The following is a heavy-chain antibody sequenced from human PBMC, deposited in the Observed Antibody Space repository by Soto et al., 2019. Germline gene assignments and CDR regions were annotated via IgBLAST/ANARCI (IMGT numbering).Heavy chain of an antibody. CDR3: ARVLPYYDSRGYSPETYYFDY. CDR2: IYYSGST. CDR1: GGSISSGGYY. J-gene: IGHJ4*02. Sequence: SETLSLTCTVSGGSISSGGYYWSWIRQHPGKGLEWIGYIYYSGSTYYNPSLKSRVTISVDTSKNQFSLKLSSVTAADTAVYYCARVLPYYDSRGYSPETYYFDYWGQGTLVTVSS. V-gene: IGHV4-31*03. D-gene: IGHD3-22*01.